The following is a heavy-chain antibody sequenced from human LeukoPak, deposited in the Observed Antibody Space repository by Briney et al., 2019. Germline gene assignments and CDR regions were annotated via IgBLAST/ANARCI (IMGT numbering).Heavy chain of an antibody. D-gene: IGHD1-7*01. CDR1: GGSISSSSYY. CDR3: ARRAKNWNYGWALDY. Sequence: SETLSLTCTVPGGSISSSSYYWGWIRQPPGKGLEWIGSIYYSGSTYYNPSLKSRVTISVDTSKNQFSLKLSSVTAADTAVYYCARRAKNWNYGWALDYWGQGTLVTVSS. CDR2: IYYSGST. J-gene: IGHJ4*02. V-gene: IGHV4-39*01.